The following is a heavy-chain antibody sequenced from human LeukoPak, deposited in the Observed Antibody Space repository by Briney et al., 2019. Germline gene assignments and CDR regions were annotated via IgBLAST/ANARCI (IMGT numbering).Heavy chain of an antibody. D-gene: IGHD6-19*01. J-gene: IGHJ4*02. V-gene: IGHV3-21*01. CDR3: ARERAEGFDY. Sequence: PGGSLRLSCAASGFTFSSYSMNWVRQAPGKGLEWVSSIGSSSSSIYYADSVKGRFTVSRDNDKNSLYLQMSSLRAEDTAVYYCARERAEGFDYWGQGTLVTVSS. CDR1: GFTFSSYS. CDR2: IGSSSSSI.